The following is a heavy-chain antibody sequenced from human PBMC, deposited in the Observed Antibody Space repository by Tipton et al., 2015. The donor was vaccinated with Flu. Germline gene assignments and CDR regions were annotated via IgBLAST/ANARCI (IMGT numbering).Heavy chain of an antibody. CDR3: ARLPRHYGDYPLDY. D-gene: IGHD4-17*01. CDR2: IFATGTV. Sequence: TLSLTCTVSGEPLGTHYWTWFRQPAGERLEWIGRIFATGTVIYNPSLRSRVTMSVDTSKNQFSLNLTSVTAADTAVYYCARLPRHYGDYPLDYWGPGIMVTVSS. V-gene: IGHV4-4*07. CDR1: GEPLGTHY. J-gene: IGHJ4*01.